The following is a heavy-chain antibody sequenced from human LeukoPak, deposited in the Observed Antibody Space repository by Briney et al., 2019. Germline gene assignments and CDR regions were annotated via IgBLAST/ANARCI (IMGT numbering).Heavy chain of an antibody. J-gene: IGHJ4*02. Sequence: GASVKVSCKASGYTFTDFYMHWVRQAPGQGLEWMGWINTNSGGTNYAQKFQGRVTVTRDTSVSTAHMELSSLRSDDTAVHYCARGLAYSSGWYIDYWGQGTLVTVSS. CDR1: GYTFTDFY. V-gene: IGHV1-2*02. D-gene: IGHD6-19*01. CDR3: ARGLAYSSGWYIDY. CDR2: INTNSGGT.